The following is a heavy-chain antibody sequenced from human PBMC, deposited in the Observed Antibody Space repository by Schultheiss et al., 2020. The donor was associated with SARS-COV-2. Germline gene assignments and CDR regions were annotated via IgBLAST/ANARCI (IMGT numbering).Heavy chain of an antibody. CDR3: ATFGTTGDY. V-gene: IGHV1-18*01. CDR2: ISAYNGNT. D-gene: IGHD1-7*01. Sequence: ASVKVSCKASGGTFSSYAISWVRQAPGQGLEWMGGISAYNGNTNYAQKLQGRVTMTTDTSTSTAYMELRSLRSDDTAVYYCATFGTTGDYWGQGTLVTVSS. CDR1: GGTFSSYA. J-gene: IGHJ4*02.